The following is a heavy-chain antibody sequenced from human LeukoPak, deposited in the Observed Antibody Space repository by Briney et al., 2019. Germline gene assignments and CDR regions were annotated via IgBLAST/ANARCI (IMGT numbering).Heavy chain of an antibody. Sequence: PGGSLRLSCVASGFPFSSYPMHWVRQAPGKGLEGVAVIGYDGVNKFYTDSVQGRYTISRDNAKNSLYLQMNSLRAEDTAVYYCARDRRGYSYGSIDYWGQGTLVTVSS. CDR2: IGYDGVNK. V-gene: IGHV3-30*04. CDR3: ARDRRGYSYGSIDY. J-gene: IGHJ4*02. CDR1: GFPFSSYP. D-gene: IGHD5-18*01.